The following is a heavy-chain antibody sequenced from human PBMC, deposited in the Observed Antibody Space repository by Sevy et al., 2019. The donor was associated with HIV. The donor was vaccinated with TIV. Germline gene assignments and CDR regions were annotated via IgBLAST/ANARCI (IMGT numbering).Heavy chain of an antibody. CDR3: AKVKGKWLVPRYFDY. CDR2: ISGSGGST. J-gene: IGHJ4*02. CDR1: GFTFSSYA. V-gene: IGHV3-23*01. Sequence: GGSLRLSCAASGFTFSSYAMSWVRQAPGKGLEWVSAISGSGGSTYYADSVKGRFTISRDNSKNTLYLQMNSLRAEDTAVYYCAKVKGKWLVPRYFDYWGQGTLVTVSS. D-gene: IGHD6-19*01.